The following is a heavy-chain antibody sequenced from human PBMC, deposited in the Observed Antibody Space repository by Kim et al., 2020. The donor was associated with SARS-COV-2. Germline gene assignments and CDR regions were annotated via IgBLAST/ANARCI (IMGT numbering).Heavy chain of an antibody. CDR3: ARDHSGSYPIFAFDI. D-gene: IGHD1-26*01. CDR1: GFTFSSYS. Sequence: GGSLRLSCAASGFTFSSYSMNWVRQAPGKGLEWVSSISSSSSYIYYADSVKGRFTISRDNAKNSLYLQMNSLRAEDTAVYYCARDHSGSYPIFAFDIWGQGTMVTVSS. CDR2: ISSSSSYI. J-gene: IGHJ3*02. V-gene: IGHV3-21*01.